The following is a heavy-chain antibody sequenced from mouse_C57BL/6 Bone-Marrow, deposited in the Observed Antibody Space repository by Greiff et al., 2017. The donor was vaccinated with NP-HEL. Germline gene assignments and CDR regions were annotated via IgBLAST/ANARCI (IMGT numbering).Heavy chain of an antibody. CDR3: ARLRNYAMDY. CDR1: GFTFSSYG. V-gene: IGHV5-6*01. CDR2: ISSGGSYT. Sequence: EVKVVESGGDLVKPGGSLKLSCAASGFTFSSYGMSWVRQTPDKRLEWVATISSGGSYTYYPDSVKGRFTISRDNAKNTLYLQMSSPKSEDTAMYYCARLRNYAMDYWGQGTSVTVSS. J-gene: IGHJ4*01.